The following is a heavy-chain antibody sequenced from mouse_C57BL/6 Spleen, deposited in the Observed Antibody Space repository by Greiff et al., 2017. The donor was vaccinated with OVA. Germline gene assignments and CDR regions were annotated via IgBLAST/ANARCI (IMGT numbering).Heavy chain of an antibody. D-gene: IGHD1-1*01. CDR3: ARAPVVARRYFDV. J-gene: IGHJ1*03. Sequence: VQLQQSGPELVKPGASVKIPCKASGYTFTDYNMDWVKQSHGKSLEWIGDINPNNGGTIYNQKFKGKATLTVDKSSSTAYMELRSLTSEDTAVYYCARAPVVARRYFDVWGTGTTVTVSS. CDR2: INPNNGGT. V-gene: IGHV1-18*01. CDR1: GYTFTDYN.